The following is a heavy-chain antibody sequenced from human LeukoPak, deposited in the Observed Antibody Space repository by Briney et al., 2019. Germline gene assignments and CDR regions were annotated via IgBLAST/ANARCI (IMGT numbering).Heavy chain of an antibody. D-gene: IGHD2/OR15-2a*01. CDR2: INPRDRST. J-gene: IGHJ6*04. CDR1: EYTFVNHF. CDR3: ASDRASFENRVSYYYGLDV. V-gene: IGHV1-46*01. Sequence: ASVKVSCKASEYTFVNHFIHWVRQAPGQGLEWMGTINPRDRSTSYAEKFKGRVTMTSDTSTSTVYMDLSNLRSEDTAVYYCASDRASFENRVSYYYGLDVWGKGTTVTVSS.